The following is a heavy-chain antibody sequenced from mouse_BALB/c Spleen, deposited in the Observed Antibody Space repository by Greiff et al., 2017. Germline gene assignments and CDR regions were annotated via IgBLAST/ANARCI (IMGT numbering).Heavy chain of an antibody. J-gene: IGHJ4*01. Sequence: QVQLQQSGAELVKPGASVKMSCKASGYTFTSYNMHWVKQTPGQGLEWIGAIYPGNGDTSYNQKFKGKATLTADKSSSTAYMQLSSLTSEDSAVYYCAREDRLGRLYAMDYWGQGTSVTVSS. CDR1: GYTFTSYN. D-gene: IGHD4-1*01. CDR2: IYPGNGDT. V-gene: IGHV1-12*01. CDR3: AREDRLGRLYAMDY.